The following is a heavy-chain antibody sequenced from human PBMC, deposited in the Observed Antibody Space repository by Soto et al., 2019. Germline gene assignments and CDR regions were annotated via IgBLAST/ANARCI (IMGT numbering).Heavy chain of an antibody. CDR3: ARETAMVQFDY. J-gene: IGHJ4*02. Sequence: TLSLTCTVSGGSISSGDYYWSWIRQPPGKGLEWIGYIYYSGSTYYNPSLKSRVTISVDTSKNQFSLKLSSVTAADTAVYYCARETAMVQFDYWGQGILVTVSS. CDR2: IYYSGST. D-gene: IGHD5-18*01. V-gene: IGHV4-30-4*01. CDR1: GGSISSGDYY.